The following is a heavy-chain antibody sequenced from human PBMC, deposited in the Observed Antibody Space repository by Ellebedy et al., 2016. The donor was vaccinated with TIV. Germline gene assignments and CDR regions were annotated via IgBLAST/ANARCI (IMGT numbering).Heavy chain of an antibody. Sequence: SETLSLXCNVSGGAITSSSFYWGWIRQPPGKGLEWIGSIYYTGTAYYTPSLKTRVTMSVDTSKSQFSLNLKSVTAADTAVYYCAREVVGTTRYFASWGRGTLVTVSS. CDR2: IYYTGTA. CDR3: AREVVGTTRYFAS. D-gene: IGHD2/OR15-2a*01. J-gene: IGHJ4*02. V-gene: IGHV4-39*07. CDR1: GGAITSSSFY.